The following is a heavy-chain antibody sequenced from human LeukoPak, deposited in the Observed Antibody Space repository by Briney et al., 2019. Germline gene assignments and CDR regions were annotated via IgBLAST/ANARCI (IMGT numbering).Heavy chain of an antibody. CDR2: INHSGST. J-gene: IGHJ4*02. V-gene: IGHV4-34*01. CDR1: GGSISSYY. CDR3: ARGRPGHYDFWSGYWVYFDY. Sequence: SETLSLTCTVSGGSISSYYWSWIRQPPGKGLEWIGEINHSGSTNYNPSLKSRVTISVDTSKNQFSLKLSSVTAADTAVYYCARGRPGHYDFWSGYWVYFDYWGQGTLVTVSS. D-gene: IGHD3-3*01.